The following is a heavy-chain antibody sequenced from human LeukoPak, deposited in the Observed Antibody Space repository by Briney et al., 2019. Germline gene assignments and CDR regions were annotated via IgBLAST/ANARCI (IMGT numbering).Heavy chain of an antibody. V-gene: IGHV1-2*02. J-gene: IGHJ4*02. CDR1: GYTFTGYY. CDR3: ARDLNYVPFDYVWGSSYDY. CDR2: INPNSGGT. Sequence: ASVKVSCKASGYTFTGYYMHWVRQAPGQGLEWMGWINPNSGGTNYAQKFQGRVTMTRDTSISTAYMELSRLRSDDTAVYYCARDLNYVPFDYVWGSSYDYWGQGTLVTVSS. D-gene: IGHD3-16*01.